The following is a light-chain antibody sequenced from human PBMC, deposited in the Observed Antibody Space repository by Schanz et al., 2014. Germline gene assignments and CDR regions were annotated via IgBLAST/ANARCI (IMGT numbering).Light chain of an antibody. CDR2: EVN. CDR3: CSYAGSSWV. V-gene: IGLV2-8*01. J-gene: IGLJ3*02. CDR1: SSDVGGYNF. Sequence: QSALTQPPSASGSPGQSVTISCTGTSSDVGGYNFVSWYQQHPGKAPTLLIFEVNKRPSGVPDRFSGSKSGNTASLTISGLQAEDEADYYCCSYAGSSWVFGGGTKLTVL.